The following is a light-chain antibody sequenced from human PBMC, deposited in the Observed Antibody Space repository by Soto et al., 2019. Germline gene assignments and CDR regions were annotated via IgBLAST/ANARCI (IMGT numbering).Light chain of an antibody. CDR1: SSDVGYYNL. CDR2: EGS. CDR3: CSLAHINTLV. Sequence: QSALTQPASVSGSPGQSITISCTGTSSDVGYYNLVSWYQQYPGKAPKLMIYEGSKRPSGVSDRFSGSKSGNTASLTISGLQAEDEADYQCCSLAHINTLVFGGGTKLTVL. J-gene: IGLJ3*02. V-gene: IGLV2-23*01.